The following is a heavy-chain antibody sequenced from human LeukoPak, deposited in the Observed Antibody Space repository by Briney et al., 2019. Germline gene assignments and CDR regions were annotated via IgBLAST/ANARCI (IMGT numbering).Heavy chain of an antibody. CDR2: LYSGGST. Sequence: GGSLRLSCAASGFTVSSDYMTWVRQAPGKGLEWISVLYSGGSTFYADSLKSRFTISRDNSKNTLYLQMKSLRAEDTAVYYCAREVGGTYYYYYGLDVWGQGTTVTVSS. D-gene: IGHD1-26*01. V-gene: IGHV3-66*01. CDR3: AREVGGTYYYYYGLDV. J-gene: IGHJ6*02. CDR1: GFTVSSDY.